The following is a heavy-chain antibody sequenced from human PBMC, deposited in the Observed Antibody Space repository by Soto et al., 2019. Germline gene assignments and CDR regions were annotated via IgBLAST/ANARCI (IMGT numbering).Heavy chain of an antibody. V-gene: IGHV3-33*01. D-gene: IGHD6-13*01. CDR2: IWSDGSNK. CDR3: ARARESSSWFDY. J-gene: IGHJ4*02. Sequence: QVQLVESGGGVVQPGRSLRLSCAASGFTFSSYGMHWVRQAPGKGLEWVAVIWSDGSNKYYADSVKGRFTIARDNSKNTLYLQRNSLRAEDTAVYYCARARESSSWFDYWGQGTLVTVSS. CDR1: GFTFSSYG.